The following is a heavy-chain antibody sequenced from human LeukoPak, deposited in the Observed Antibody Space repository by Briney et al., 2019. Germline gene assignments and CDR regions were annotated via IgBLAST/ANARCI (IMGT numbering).Heavy chain of an antibody. CDR1: GYTLTELS. J-gene: IGHJ2*01. V-gene: IGHV1-24*01. CDR2: FDPEDGET. CDR3: ATGGPGSPRYFDL. Sequence: ASVKVSCKVSGYTLTELSMHWVRQAPGKGLEWMGGFDPEDGETIYAQKFQGRVTMTEDTSTDTAYMELSSLRSEDRAVYYCATGGPGSPRYFDLWGRGTLVTVSS.